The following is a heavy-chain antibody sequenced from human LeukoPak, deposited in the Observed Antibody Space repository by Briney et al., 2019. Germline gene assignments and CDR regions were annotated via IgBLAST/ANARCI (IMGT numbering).Heavy chain of an antibody. V-gene: IGHV4-59*01. D-gene: IGHD6-6*01. Sequence: PSETLSLTCTVSGGSISSYYWSWIRQPPGKGLEWIGYIYYSGSTNYNPSLKSRVTISVDTSKNQFSLKLSSVTAADTAVYYCARGSIAALWSAFDIWGQGKMVTVSS. CDR1: GGSISSYY. CDR2: IYYSGST. J-gene: IGHJ3*02. CDR3: ARGSIAALWSAFDI.